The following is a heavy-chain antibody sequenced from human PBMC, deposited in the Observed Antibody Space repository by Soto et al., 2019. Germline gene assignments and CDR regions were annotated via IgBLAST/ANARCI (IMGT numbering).Heavy chain of an antibody. Sequence: QITLKESGPTLVKPTQPLTLTCTFSGFSLSTSGVGVGWIRQPPGKALEWLALIYWNDDKRYSPSLKSSLTITQDTSKNQVVLTMTNMEPVDTATYFCAHSFRYYYGSRSYSHGLDVWGQGNTVTVSS. D-gene: IGHD3-10*01. CDR3: AHSFRYYYGSRSYSHGLDV. CDR1: GFSLSTSGVG. V-gene: IGHV2-5*01. CDR2: IYWNDDK. J-gene: IGHJ6*02.